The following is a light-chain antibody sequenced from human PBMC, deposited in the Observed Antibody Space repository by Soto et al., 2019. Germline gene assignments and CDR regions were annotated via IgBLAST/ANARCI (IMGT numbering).Light chain of an antibody. CDR1: QSISSSA. V-gene: IGKV3-20*01. Sequence: EIVLTQSPGTLSLSPGERATLSCRASQSISSSALAWYQQKPGQAPRLLIYAASTRATGIPDRFSGSGSGTDLPLTISRLQPEDFAVYFCQQYGGSPTFGQGTKVETK. CDR2: AAS. CDR3: QQYGGSPT. J-gene: IGKJ1*01.